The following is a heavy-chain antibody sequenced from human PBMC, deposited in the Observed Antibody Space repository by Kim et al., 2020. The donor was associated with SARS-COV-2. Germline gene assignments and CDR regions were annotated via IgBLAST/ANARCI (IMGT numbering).Heavy chain of an antibody. CDR2: INHSGST. CDR3: ARGYRALPRTMVRGVIITWTFDY. CDR1: GGSFSGYY. V-gene: IGHV4-34*01. J-gene: IGHJ4*02. D-gene: IGHD3-10*01. Sequence: SETLSLTCAVYGGSFSGYYWSWIRQPPGKGLEWIGEINHSGSTNYNPSLKSRVTISVDTSKNQFSLKLSSVTAADTAVYYCARGYRALPRTMVRGVIITWTFDYWGQGTLVTVSS.